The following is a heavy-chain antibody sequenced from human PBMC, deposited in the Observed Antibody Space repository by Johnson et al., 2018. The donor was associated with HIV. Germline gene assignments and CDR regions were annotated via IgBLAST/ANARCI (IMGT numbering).Heavy chain of an antibody. V-gene: IGHV3-13*01. J-gene: IGHJ3*02. D-gene: IGHD2-21*02. CDR1: GFTFSSYA. CDR2: IGTAGDT. CDR3: ARGGADCGGDCNAFDI. Sequence: EVQLVESGGGVVQPGRSLRLSCAASGFTFSSYAMHWVRQATGKGLEWVSAIGTAGDTYYPGSVKGRFTISRENAKNSLYLKMNSLRAEDMAVYYCARGGADCGGDCNAFDIWGQGTMVTVSS.